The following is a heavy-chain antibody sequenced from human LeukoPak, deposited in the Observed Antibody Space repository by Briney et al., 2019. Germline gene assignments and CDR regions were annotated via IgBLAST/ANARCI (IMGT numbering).Heavy chain of an antibody. V-gene: IGHV3-30*18. CDR1: GFTFSSHG. CDR3: AKEVVTTRYNFDY. J-gene: IGHJ4*02. CDR2: ISHDGSES. Sequence: PGRSLRLSCAASGFTFSSHGMHWVRQAPGKGLEWVAIISHDGSESYYADAVKGRFTISRDNSKNTLYLQMNSVRAEDTGVYYCAKEVVTTRYNFDYWGQGTLVTVSS. D-gene: IGHD2/OR15-2a*01.